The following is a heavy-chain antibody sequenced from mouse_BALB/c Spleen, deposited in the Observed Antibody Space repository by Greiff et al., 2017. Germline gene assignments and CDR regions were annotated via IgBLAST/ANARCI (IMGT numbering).Heavy chain of an antibody. J-gene: IGHJ4*01. CDR2: IWAGGST. D-gene: IGHD1-1*01. V-gene: IGHV2-9*02. Sequence: VKLMESGPGLVAPSQSLSITCTVSGFSLTSYGVHWVRQPPGKGLEWLGVIWAGGSTNYNSALMSRLSISKDNSKSQVFLKMNSLQTDDTAMYYCARGYYGRNAMDYWGQGTSVTVSS. CDR1: GFSLTSYG. CDR3: ARGYYGRNAMDY.